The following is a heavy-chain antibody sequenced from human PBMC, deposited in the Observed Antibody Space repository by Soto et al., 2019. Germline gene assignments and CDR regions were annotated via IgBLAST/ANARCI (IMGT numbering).Heavy chain of an antibody. CDR3: ARDIVLVPAAPTGGWFAP. J-gene: IGHJ5*02. Sequence: ASVKVSCKASGYTFTXYYMYWVRQAPGQGLEWMGIINPSGGSTSYAQKFQGRVTMTRDTSTSTVYMELSSLRSEDTAVYYCARDIVLVPAAPTGGWFAPRGQGTLVTVTS. V-gene: IGHV1-46*01. CDR1: GYTFTXYY. D-gene: IGHD2-2*01. CDR2: INPSGGST.